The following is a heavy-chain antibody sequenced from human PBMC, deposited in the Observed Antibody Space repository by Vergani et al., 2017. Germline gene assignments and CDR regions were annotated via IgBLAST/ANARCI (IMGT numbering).Heavy chain of an antibody. J-gene: IGHJ3*02. Sequence: EVPVVETGGGLVQPGGSLRLSCAASGFTVNSNYMSWVRQAPGKGMVWVSYISSSSSTIYYADSVKGRFTISRDNAKNSLYLQMNSLRAEDTAVYYCARDPATVVVTPDAFYIWGQGTMVTVSS. CDR3: ARDPATVVVTPDAFYI. CDR1: GFTVNSNY. D-gene: IGHD3-22*01. CDR2: ISSSSSTI. V-gene: IGHV3-48*01.